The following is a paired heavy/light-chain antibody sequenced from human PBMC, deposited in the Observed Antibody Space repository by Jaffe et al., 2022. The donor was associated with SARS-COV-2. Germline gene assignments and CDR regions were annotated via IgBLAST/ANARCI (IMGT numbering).Light chain of an antibody. V-gene: IGKV2-28*01. J-gene: IGKJ3*01. CDR1: QSLLHSNGYNY. CDR2: FGS. CDR3: MQALQTFFT. Sequence: DIVMTQSPLSLPVTPGEPASISCRSNQSLLHSNGYNYLDWYLQKPGLSPQLLIYFGSNRASGVPDRFSGSGSGTDFTLKISRVEAEDVGVYYCMQALQTFFTFGPGTKVDIK.
Heavy chain of an antibody. J-gene: IGHJ6*02. D-gene: IGHD3-9*01. CDR1: GGSITFGSYY. V-gene: IGHV4-61*02. CDR2: IYSRGST. Sequence: QVQLQESGPRLVKPSQTLSLTCTVSGGSITFGSYYWSWIRQPAGKGLECIGRIYSRGSTNYSPSLKSRVTISLDTSKNQFSLQLSSVTAADTAKYYCARGEVRYFDWLNYGMDVWGQGTTVTVSS. CDR3: ARGEVRYFDWLNYGMDV.